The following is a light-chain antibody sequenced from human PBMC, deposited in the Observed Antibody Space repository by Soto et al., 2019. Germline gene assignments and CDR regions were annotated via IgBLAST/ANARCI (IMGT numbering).Light chain of an antibody. Sequence: EIVLTQSPGTLSLSPGERATLSCRASQSVTSSYLAWYQQKPGQAPRLLIYGASSRATGIPDRFSGSGSGTDFTLTISRLEPEDFGVYYYQQYGGSPPYTFGQGTKLEIK. CDR1: QSVTSSY. J-gene: IGKJ2*01. CDR3: QQYGGSPPYT. V-gene: IGKV3-20*01. CDR2: GAS.